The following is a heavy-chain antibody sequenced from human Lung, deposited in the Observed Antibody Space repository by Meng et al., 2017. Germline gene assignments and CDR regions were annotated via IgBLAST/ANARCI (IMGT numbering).Heavy chain of an antibody. CDR3: ARGFGSSGSGY. J-gene: IGHJ4*02. V-gene: IGHV1-2*02. CDR1: GYTFPGYN. D-gene: IGHD6-25*01. Sequence: QVQVWQSGAEVKSPGAAVKVSCKASGYTFPGYNMHWVRQAPGQGLEWMGWIKPNSGDTNYAQKFQGRVTMTRDTSISTAYMELSRLKYDDTAVYYCARGFGSSGSGYWGQGTLVTVSS. CDR2: IKPNSGDT.